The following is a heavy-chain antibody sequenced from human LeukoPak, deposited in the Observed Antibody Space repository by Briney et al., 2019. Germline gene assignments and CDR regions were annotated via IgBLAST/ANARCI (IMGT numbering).Heavy chain of an antibody. CDR1: GGSISSSSYY. V-gene: IGHV4-39*07. CDR3: ARDTVVPAASGLGY. J-gene: IGHJ4*02. Sequence: SETLSLTCTVSGGSISSSSYYWGWIRQPPGKGLEWIGSIYYSGSTYYNPSLKSRVTISVDTSKNQFSLKLSSVTAADTAVYYCARDTVVPAASGLGYWGQGTLVTVSS. D-gene: IGHD2-2*01. CDR2: IYYSGST.